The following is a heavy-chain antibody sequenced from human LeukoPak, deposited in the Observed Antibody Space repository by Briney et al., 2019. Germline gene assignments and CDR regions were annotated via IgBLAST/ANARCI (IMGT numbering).Heavy chain of an antibody. Sequence: PSETLSLTCTVSGSSISSGYYWGWIRQPPGKGLEWIGSIYYSGNTYYNASLKSQVSISIDTSKNQFSLRLTSVTAADTAVYYCARQTGSGLFILPGGQGTLVTVSS. CDR2: IYYSGNT. D-gene: IGHD3/OR15-3a*01. CDR3: ARQTGSGLFILP. V-gene: IGHV4-38-2*02. CDR1: GSSISSGYY. J-gene: IGHJ4*02.